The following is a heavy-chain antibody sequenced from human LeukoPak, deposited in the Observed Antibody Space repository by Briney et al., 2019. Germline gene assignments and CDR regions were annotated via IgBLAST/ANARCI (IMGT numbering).Heavy chain of an antibody. V-gene: IGHV4-61*01. CDR3: ARDNAAMGPDPFGNWFDP. Sequence: SETLSLTCTVSGGSVSSGSYYWSWIRQPPGKGLEWIGYIYYSGSTNYNPSLKSRVTISVDTSKNQFSLKLSSVTAADTAVYYCARDNAAMGPDPFGNWFDPWGQGTLLTVSS. CDR1: GGSVSSGSYY. J-gene: IGHJ5*02. D-gene: IGHD5-18*01. CDR2: IYYSGST.